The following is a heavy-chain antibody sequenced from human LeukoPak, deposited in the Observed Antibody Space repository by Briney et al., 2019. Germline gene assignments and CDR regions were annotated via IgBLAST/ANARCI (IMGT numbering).Heavy chain of an antibody. J-gene: IGHJ4*02. CDR1: GYTFNNHY. D-gene: IGHD4-17*01. CDR2: INPSGGST. CDR3: ARDFDYGDYGPQSYPGY. Sequence: ASVKVSCKASGYTFNNHYMYWVRQAPGQGLEWMGIINPSGGSTSYAQKFQGRVTMTRDTSTSTVYMELSSLRSEDTAVYYCARDFDYGDYGPQSYPGYWGRGTLVTVSS. V-gene: IGHV1-46*02.